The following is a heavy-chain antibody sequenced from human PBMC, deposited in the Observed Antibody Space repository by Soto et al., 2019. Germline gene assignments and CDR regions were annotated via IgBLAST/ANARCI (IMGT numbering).Heavy chain of an antibody. Sequence: QVQLVESGGGLVKPGGALRLSCEGAGFTFSDYYMTWIRQAPGKGLEWVSYISYGSSYTNYADSVKGRFTISRDNSKNSLRLQMNNLRTEATAVSYCARDPNNSSSWWLDPWGRGVLVTVSS. D-gene: IGHD6-6*01. J-gene: IGHJ5*02. CDR2: ISYGSSYT. CDR3: ARDPNNSSSWWLDP. CDR1: GFTFSDYY. V-gene: IGHV3-11*06.